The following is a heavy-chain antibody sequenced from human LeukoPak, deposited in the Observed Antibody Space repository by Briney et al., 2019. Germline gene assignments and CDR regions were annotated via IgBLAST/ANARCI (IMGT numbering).Heavy chain of an antibody. CDR1: GFNVSRKY. Sequence: GGSLRLSCEASGFNVSRKYMSWVRQAPGKGLERVSVIYSGGATYNADSVKGRFTISRDNSKNTLYLQMNSLRAEDTAVYYCARGREVSTGYYYYYGMDVWGQGTTVTVSS. CDR2: IYSGGAT. D-gene: IGHD1-1*01. J-gene: IGHJ6*02. V-gene: IGHV3-53*01. CDR3: ARGREVSTGYYYYYGMDV.